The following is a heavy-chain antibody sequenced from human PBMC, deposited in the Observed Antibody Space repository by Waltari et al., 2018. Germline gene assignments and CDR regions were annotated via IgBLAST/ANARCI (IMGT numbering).Heavy chain of an antibody. J-gene: IGHJ4*02. CDR1: GFTFSSYW. Sequence: EVQLVESGGGLVQPGGSLRLSCAASGFTFSSYWMSWVRQAPGKGLEWVANIKQDGSEKYYVDSVKGRFTISRDNAKNSLYLQMNSLRAEDTAVYYCARERWGWDIVVPRVDYWGQGTLVTVSS. D-gene: IGHD2-21*01. CDR3: ARERWGWDIVVPRVDY. V-gene: IGHV3-7*01. CDR2: IKQDGSEK.